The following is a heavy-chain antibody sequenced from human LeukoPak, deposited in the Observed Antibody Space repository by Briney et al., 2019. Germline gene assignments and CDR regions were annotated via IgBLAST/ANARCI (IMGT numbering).Heavy chain of an antibody. Sequence: GGSLRLSCAASGFTFSSYGMHWVRQAPGKGLERVAFIRYDGSNKYYADSVKGRFTISRDNSKNTLYLQMNSLRAEDTAVYYCATLAYCGGDCYHQLVMIDYWGQGTLVTVSS. D-gene: IGHD2-21*02. V-gene: IGHV3-30*02. CDR3: ATLAYCGGDCYHQLVMIDY. CDR1: GFTFSSYG. CDR2: IRYDGSNK. J-gene: IGHJ4*02.